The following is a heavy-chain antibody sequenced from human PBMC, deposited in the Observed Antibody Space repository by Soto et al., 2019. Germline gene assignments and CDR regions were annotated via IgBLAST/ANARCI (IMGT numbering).Heavy chain of an antibody. Sequence: QVQLVQSGAEVKAPGASVKVACKTSGYTFTNYFVHWVRQAPGQGLEWMGAINPGNRITNYALKFQGRVTMTRDTPTNTVYLELSSLRSEDTAVYSCAKDPNYYDFWAGSYYYHGMDVWGQGTTVTVSS. CDR1: GYTFTNYF. CDR3: AKDPNYYDFWAGSYYYHGMDV. D-gene: IGHD3-3*01. V-gene: IGHV1-46*01. CDR2: INPGNRIT. J-gene: IGHJ6*02.